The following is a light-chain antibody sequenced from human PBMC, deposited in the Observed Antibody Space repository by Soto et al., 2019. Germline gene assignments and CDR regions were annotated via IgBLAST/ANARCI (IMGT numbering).Light chain of an antibody. CDR2: GAS. Sequence: EIVLTQSPGTLSLSPGEGATLSCRASQSVSSGYLAWYQQKPGQAPRLLIYGASTRATGIPDRFSGSGSGTDFTLTISRLEPEDFAVYYCQQYGSSPPITFGQGTRLEIK. J-gene: IGKJ5*01. V-gene: IGKV3-20*01. CDR1: QSVSSGY. CDR3: QQYGSSPPIT.